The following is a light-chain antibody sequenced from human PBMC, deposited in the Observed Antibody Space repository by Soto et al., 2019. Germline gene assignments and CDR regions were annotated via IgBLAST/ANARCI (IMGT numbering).Light chain of an antibody. CDR2: RAS. Sequence: IAMTQSPATLSVPSGGRATHSLRASQSVSRNLASYQQKPGQAPRLLIYRASTRATGIPARFSGSGSGTEFTLTISSLQSEDFAVYYCQQYNNWPWTFGQGTKVEIK. V-gene: IGKV3-15*01. CDR3: QQYNNWPWT. J-gene: IGKJ1*01. CDR1: QSVSRN.